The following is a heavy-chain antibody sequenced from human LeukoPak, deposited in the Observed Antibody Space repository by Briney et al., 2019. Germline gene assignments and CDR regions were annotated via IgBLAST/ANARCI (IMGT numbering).Heavy chain of an antibody. J-gene: IGHJ4*02. V-gene: IGHV3-23*01. D-gene: IGHD2-2*01. Sequence: PGGSLRLSCAASGTAFSSYAMSWVRQAPGKGLEWVSAISGSGSSTYYADSVKGRFTISRDNSKNTLYLQMNSLRAEDTAVYYCAKDIDSILLPAGFDYWGQGTLVTVSS. CDR2: ISGSGSST. CDR3: AKDIDSILLPAGFDY. CDR1: GTAFSSYA.